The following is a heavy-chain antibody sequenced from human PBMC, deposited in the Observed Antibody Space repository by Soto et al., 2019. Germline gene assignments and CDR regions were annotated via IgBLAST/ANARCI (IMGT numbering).Heavy chain of an antibody. V-gene: IGHV1-69*13. Sequence: SVKVSCKASGGTFSSYAISWVRQAPGQGLEWMGGIIPIFGTANYAQKFQGRVTITADESTSTAYMELSSLRSEDTAVYYCARGDLAYCGGDCSPEYYFDYWGQGTLVTLSS. CDR2: IIPIFGTA. J-gene: IGHJ4*02. CDR3: ARGDLAYCGGDCSPEYYFDY. D-gene: IGHD2-21*02. CDR1: GGTFSSYA.